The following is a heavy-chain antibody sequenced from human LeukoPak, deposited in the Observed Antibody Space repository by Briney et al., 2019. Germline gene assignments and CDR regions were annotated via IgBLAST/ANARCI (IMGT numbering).Heavy chain of an antibody. D-gene: IGHD3-10*01. J-gene: IGHJ4*02. CDR2: IYYSGST. CDR1: GGSISSSSSY. Sequence: SETLSLTCTVSGGSISSSSSYWGWIRQPPGKGLEWIGSIYYSGSTYYNPSLKSRVTISVDTSKNQFSLKLSSVTAADTAVYYCARFGYVVQGVDYWGQGTLVTVSS. V-gene: IGHV4-39*01. CDR3: ARFGYVVQGVDY.